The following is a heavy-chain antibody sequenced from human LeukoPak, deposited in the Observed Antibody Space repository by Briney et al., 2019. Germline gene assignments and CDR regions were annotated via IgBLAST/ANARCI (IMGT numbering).Heavy chain of an antibody. CDR3: ASIFGVVIGDYYYGMDV. J-gene: IGHJ6*02. Sequence: GGSLRLSCAASGFTFSSYRMNWVRQAPGKGLEWVSYISSSSSTIYYADSVKGRFTIPRDNAKNSLYLQMNSLRAEDTAVYYCASIFGVVIGDYYYGMDVWGQGTTVTVSS. D-gene: IGHD3-3*02. CDR2: ISSSSSTI. V-gene: IGHV3-48*01. CDR1: GFTFSSYR.